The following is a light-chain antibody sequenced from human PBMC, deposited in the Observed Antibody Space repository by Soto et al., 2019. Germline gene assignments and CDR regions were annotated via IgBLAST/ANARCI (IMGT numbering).Light chain of an antibody. CDR3: AAWDDSLNGVV. V-gene: IGLV1-44*01. J-gene: IGLJ2*01. CDR1: SSNIGSNT. Sequence: QSVLTQPPSASGPRGQRVTISCSGSSSNIGSNTVNWYQQLPGTAPKLLIYSNNQRPSGVPDRFSGSQSGTSASLAISGLQSEDEGDYYCAAWDDSLNGVVFGGGTQLTVL. CDR2: SNN.